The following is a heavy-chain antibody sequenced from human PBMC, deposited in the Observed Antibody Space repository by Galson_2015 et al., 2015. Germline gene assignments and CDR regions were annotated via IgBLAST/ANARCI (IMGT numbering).Heavy chain of an antibody. CDR3: AREYYDILTGYRTIGYNWFDP. CDR1: GFSLSTRGVG. J-gene: IGHJ5*02. CDR2: TYWDDAK. Sequence: PALVTPPQALTLTCTFSGFSLSTRGVGVGWIRQPPGKALEWLALTYWDDAKRYSPSLKSRLTITKDTSKNQVVLTMTNMDPVDTATYYCAREYYDILTGYRTIGYNWFDPWGQGTLVTVSS. D-gene: IGHD3-9*01. V-gene: IGHV2-5*02.